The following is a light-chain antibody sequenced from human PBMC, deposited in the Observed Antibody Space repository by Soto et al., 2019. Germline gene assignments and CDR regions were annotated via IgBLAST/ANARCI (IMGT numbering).Light chain of an antibody. J-gene: IGKJ1*01. CDR1: QSISSW. CDR2: HAS. CDR3: QQYNSYRT. V-gene: IGKV1-5*01. Sequence: DIQMTQSPSTLSASVGERVTITCRASQSISSWLAWYQQKPGKVPKLLIYHASSLESGVPSRFSGSGSGTEFTLTISGLQPDDSATYYCQQYNSYRTFGQGTKVEIK.